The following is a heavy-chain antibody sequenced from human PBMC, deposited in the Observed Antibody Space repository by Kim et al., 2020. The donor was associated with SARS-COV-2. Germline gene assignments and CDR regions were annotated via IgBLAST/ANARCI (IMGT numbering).Heavy chain of an antibody. V-gene: IGHV1-69*04. Sequence: NYAPKFKVRFTITADKSTSTAYMELSSLRSEDTAVYYCARGGLTREYFDYWGQGTLVTVSS. J-gene: IGHJ4*02. CDR3: ARGGLTREYFDY. D-gene: IGHD6-25*01.